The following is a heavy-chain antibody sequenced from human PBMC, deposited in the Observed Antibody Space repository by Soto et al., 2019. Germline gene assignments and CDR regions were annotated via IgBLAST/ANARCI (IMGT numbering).Heavy chain of an antibody. D-gene: IGHD4-17*01. V-gene: IGHV4-34*01. Sequence: PSETLSLTCAVYGGSFSGYYWSWIRQPPGKGLEWIGEINHSGSTNYNPSLKSRVTISVDTSKNQFSLKLSSVTAADTAVYYCARRINYGDYLNWFDPWGQGTLVTVSS. J-gene: IGHJ5*02. CDR2: INHSGST. CDR1: GGSFSGYY. CDR3: ARRINYGDYLNWFDP.